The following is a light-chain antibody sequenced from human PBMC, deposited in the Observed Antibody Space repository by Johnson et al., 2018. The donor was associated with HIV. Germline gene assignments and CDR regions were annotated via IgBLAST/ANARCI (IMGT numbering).Light chain of an antibody. CDR2: ENN. Sequence: QSVLTQPPSVSAAPGQKVTISCSGSNSNIGNNYVSWYQQLPGTAPELLIYENNKRPSGIPDRFSGSKSGTSATLGITGLQTGDGADYYCGTWDSSLRGGVFGTGTKVTVL. CDR3: GTWDSSLRGGV. CDR1: NSNIGNNY. J-gene: IGLJ1*01. V-gene: IGLV1-51*02.